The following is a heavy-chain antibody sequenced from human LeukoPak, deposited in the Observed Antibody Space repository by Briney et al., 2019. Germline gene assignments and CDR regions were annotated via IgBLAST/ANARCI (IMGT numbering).Heavy chain of an antibody. J-gene: IGHJ4*02. CDR3: ERPLRPSSGYYPFDY. Sequence: PSETLSLTCTVSGGSISSYYWSWIRQPPGKGLEWIGYIYYSGSTNYNPSLKSRVTISVDTSKNQFSLKLSSVTAADTAVDYRERPLRPSSGYYPFDYWGQGTLVTVSS. V-gene: IGHV4-59*01. D-gene: IGHD3-22*01. CDR1: GGSISSYY. CDR2: IYYSGST.